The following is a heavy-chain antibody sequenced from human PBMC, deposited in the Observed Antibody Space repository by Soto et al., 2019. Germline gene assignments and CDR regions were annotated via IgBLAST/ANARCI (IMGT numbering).Heavy chain of an antibody. CDR1: GGSLNSEHYH. J-gene: IGHJ6*02. V-gene: IGHV4-30-4*01. D-gene: IGHD2-21*02. CDR3: VREDDGGDRDYYGLDV. Sequence: QIQLQESGPGLVRPSQTLSLTCTVSGGSLNSEHYHWTWIRQAPGKGLEWMGYIHYTGSVRFNPSLQSRITMSVDTSKNLFSLHLSSVTAADTAVYFCVREDDGGDRDYYGLDVWGQGTMVTVSS. CDR2: IHYTGSV.